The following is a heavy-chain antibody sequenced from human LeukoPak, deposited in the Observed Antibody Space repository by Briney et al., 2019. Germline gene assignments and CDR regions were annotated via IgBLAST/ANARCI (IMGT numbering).Heavy chain of an antibody. CDR1: GYSFTSHW. Sequence: GESLKISCKGSGYSFTSHWIAWVRQMPGKGLEWMGIIYPGDSDTTYSPSFQGQVTIPADKSISTAYLQWSSLKASDTAMYYCARHGDSNWYFDYWGQGTLVTVSS. D-gene: IGHD6-13*01. CDR2: IYPGDSDT. V-gene: IGHV5-51*01. CDR3: ARHGDSNWYFDY. J-gene: IGHJ4*02.